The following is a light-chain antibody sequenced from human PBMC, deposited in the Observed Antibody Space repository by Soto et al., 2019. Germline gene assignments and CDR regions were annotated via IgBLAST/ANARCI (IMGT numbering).Light chain of an antibody. CDR3: GTWDSSLSAVV. Sequence: QSALTQPPSASGSPGQSVTISCTGTSSDIGGYNFVSWYQHHPGKAPKLMIYDVSKRPSGVPDRFSGSKSGTSATLGITGLQTGDEADYYCGTWDSSLSAVVFGGGTKLTVL. CDR2: DVS. J-gene: IGLJ2*01. V-gene: IGLV2-8*01. CDR1: SSDIGGYNF.